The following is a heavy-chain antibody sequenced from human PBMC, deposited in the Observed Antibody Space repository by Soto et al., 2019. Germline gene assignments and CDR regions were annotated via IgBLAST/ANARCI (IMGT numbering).Heavy chain of an antibody. CDR1: GYTFSNYG. D-gene: IGHD2-2*01. V-gene: IGHV1-18*01. J-gene: IGHJ5*02. CDR3: ARVVPGAEAWFGP. CDR2: ISLYSDGT. Sequence: ASVKVSCNTSGYTFSNYGITWVRQAPGQPLEWLGWISLYSDGTNYAQKFQGRVSMTTDTSTTTAYMELRSLRSDDTAVYYCARVVPGAEAWFGPWGQGTLVTVSS.